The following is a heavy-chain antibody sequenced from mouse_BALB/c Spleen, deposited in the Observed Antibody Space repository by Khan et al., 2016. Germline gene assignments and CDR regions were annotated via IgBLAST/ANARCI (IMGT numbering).Heavy chain of an antibody. Sequence: QVQLKQSGAELAKPGASVKMSCKASDYTFTSYWMHWVKQRPGQGLEWIGYINPSTGYTEYNQKFTDKATLTADKSSSTAYMQLSSLTSEDSAVYYSPRRAGAWGVGSWGQGTTLTVSS. CDR3: PRRAGAWGVGS. D-gene: IGHD4-1*01. V-gene: IGHV1-7*01. CDR2: INPSTGYT. J-gene: IGHJ2*01. CDR1: DYTFTSYW.